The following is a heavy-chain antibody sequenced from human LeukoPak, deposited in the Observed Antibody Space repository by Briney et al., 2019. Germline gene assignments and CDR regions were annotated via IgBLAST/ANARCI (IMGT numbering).Heavy chain of an antibody. J-gene: IGHJ4*02. CDR2: IIPIFGTA. Sequence: ASVKVSCKASGGTFSSYAISWVRQAPGQGLEWMGGIIPIFGTANYAQKFQGRVTITADESTSTAYMELSSLRSEDTAVYYCARPASYGNMYYFDYWGQGTLVTVSS. D-gene: IGHD5-18*01. V-gene: IGHV1-69*13. CDR3: ARPASYGNMYYFDY. CDR1: GGTFSSYA.